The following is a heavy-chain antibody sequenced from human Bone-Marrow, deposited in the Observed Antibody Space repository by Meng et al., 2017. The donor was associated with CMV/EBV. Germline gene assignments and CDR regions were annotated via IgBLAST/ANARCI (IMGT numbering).Heavy chain of an antibody. J-gene: IGHJ4*02. Sequence: ASVKVSRKASGYTFTSYGISWVRQAPGQGLEWMGWISAYNGNTNYAQKLQGRVTMTTDTSTSTAYMELRSLRSDDTAVYYCAGTYCSSTSCYYPFDYWGQGTLVTVSS. V-gene: IGHV1-18*01. CDR2: ISAYNGNT. CDR3: AGTYCSSTSCYYPFDY. CDR1: GYTFTSYG. D-gene: IGHD2-2*01.